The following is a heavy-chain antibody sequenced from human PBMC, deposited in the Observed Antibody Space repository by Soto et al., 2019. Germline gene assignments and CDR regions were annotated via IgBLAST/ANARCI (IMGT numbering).Heavy chain of an antibody. CDR3: ARNTAPGDDAFDI. D-gene: IGHD5-18*01. CDR1: GGTFSSYT. V-gene: IGHV1-69*02. CDR2: IIPILGIA. Sequence: ASVKVSCKASGGTFSSYTISWVRQAPGQGLEWMGRIIPILGIANYAQKFQGRATITADNSTSTAYMELSSLRSEDTAVYYCARNTAPGDDAFDIWGQGTMVTVSS. J-gene: IGHJ3*02.